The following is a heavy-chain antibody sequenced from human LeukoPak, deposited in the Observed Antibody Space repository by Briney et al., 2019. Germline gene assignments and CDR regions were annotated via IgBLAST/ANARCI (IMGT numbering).Heavy chain of an antibody. V-gene: IGHV1-18*01. CDR3: ARIACSSTSCPNWSDP. CDR1: GYTFTSYG. D-gene: IGHD2-2*01. J-gene: IGHJ5*02. Sequence: ASVKVSCKASGYTFTSYGISWVRQAPGQGLEWMGWISAYNGNTNYAQKLQGRVTMTTDTSTSTAYMDLRSLRSDDTAVYYCARIACSSTSCPNWSDPWGQGTLVTVSS. CDR2: ISAYNGNT.